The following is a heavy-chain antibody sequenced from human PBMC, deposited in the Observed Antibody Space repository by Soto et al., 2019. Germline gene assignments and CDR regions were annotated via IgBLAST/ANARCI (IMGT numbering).Heavy chain of an antibody. J-gene: IGHJ4*02. CDR1: GGTFSSYT. CDR3: ARASYCGGDCYSPDY. CDR2: IIPILGIA. D-gene: IGHD2-21*02. Sequence: QVQLVQSGAEVKKPGSSVKVSCKASGGTFSSYTISWVRQAPGQGLEWMGRIIPILGIANYAQKFQGRVTITADKSTSTAYMELSSLGSEDTAVYYCARASYCGGDCYSPDYWGQGTLVTVSS. V-gene: IGHV1-69*02.